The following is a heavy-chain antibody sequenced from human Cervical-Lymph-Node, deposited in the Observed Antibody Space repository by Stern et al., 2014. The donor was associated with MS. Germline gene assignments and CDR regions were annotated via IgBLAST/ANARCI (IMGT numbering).Heavy chain of an antibody. CDR3: AKDISERHYYFDS. V-gene: IGHV3-9*01. J-gene: IGHJ4*02. CDR2: ISWNSNNI. D-gene: IGHD3-16*02. CDR1: GCTFDGCA. Sequence: EVQLVQSGGGAVQPGRSLRLSCAASGCTFDGCAMHWVRQAPGKGLEWVSGISWNSNNIGYADSVRGRFTISRDNAKNSLYLQMNGLRPEDTALYYCAKDISERHYYFDSWGEGTLVTVSS.